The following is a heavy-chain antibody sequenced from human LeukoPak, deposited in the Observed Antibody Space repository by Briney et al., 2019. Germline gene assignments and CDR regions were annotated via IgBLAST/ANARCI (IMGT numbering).Heavy chain of an antibody. CDR2: ISTNTGNP. CDR1: GYTVTRYG. D-gene: IGHD1-26*01. CDR3: ARVRGSSARLGYYLYYTDV. Sequence: ASLKVSCKASGYTVTRYGIHWVRQARGEGLQWLGWISTNTGNPTYAHAFTGRFVFSLEPSVSTSYLQISSLKAEDTAVYYCARVRGSSARLGYYLYYTDVWGKGTTVPVSS. J-gene: IGHJ6*03. V-gene: IGHV7-4-1*02.